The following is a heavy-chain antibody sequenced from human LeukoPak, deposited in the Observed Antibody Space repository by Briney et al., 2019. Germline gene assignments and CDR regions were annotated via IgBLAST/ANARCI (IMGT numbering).Heavy chain of an antibody. J-gene: IGHJ5*02. Sequence: SETLSLTCTVSGGSISSSSYYWGWIRQPPGKGLEWIGSIYYSGSTYYNPSLKSRVTISVDTSKNQFSLKLSSVTAADTAVYYCARRRSSSWTRGGWFDPWGQGTLVTVSS. CDR3: ARRRSSSWTRGGWFDP. D-gene: IGHD6-13*01. CDR1: GGSISSSSYY. CDR2: IYYSGST. V-gene: IGHV4-39*07.